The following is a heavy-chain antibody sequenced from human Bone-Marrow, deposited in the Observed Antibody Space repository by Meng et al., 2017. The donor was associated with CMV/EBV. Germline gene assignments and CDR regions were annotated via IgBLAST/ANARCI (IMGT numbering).Heavy chain of an antibody. CDR2: ISSSSSYI. CDR3: AREKTYYDSSGLDY. V-gene: IGHV3-21*01. D-gene: IGHD3-22*01. CDR1: GFTFSSYA. J-gene: IGHJ4*02. Sequence: GGSLRLSCAASGFTFSSYAMSWVRQAPGKGLEWVSSISSSSSYIYYADSVKGRFTISRDNAKNSLYLQMNSLRAEDTAVYYCAREKTYYDSSGLDYWGQGTLVTVSS.